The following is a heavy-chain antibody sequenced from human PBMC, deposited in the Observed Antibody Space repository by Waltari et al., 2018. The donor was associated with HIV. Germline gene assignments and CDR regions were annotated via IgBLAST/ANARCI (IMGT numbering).Heavy chain of an antibody. CDR2: IKQDGSEK. V-gene: IGHV3-7*04. Sequence: EVQLVESGGGLVQPGGSLRLSCAASGFTFSSSWMSWFRQAPGKGLEWVANIKQDGSEKYYVDSVNGRFTISRDNAENSLYLQMNSLRAEDTAVYYCARGGFYGSGSKVNWGQGTLVTVSS. J-gene: IGHJ4*02. D-gene: IGHD3-10*01. CDR1: GFTFSSSW. CDR3: ARGGFYGSGSKVN.